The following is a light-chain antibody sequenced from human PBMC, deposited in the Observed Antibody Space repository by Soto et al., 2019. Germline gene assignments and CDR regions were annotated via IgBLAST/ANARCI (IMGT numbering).Light chain of an antibody. J-gene: IGLJ3*02. Sequence: QSVLTQPPSVSGAPGQRVTISCTGSSSNIGAGYDVHWYQQLPGTAPKLLIYGDNNRPSGVPDRFSGSKSGTSASLAITGXXXXXXXXXXXQSYDSSLSAWVFGGGTQLTVL. CDR3: QSYDSSLSAWV. V-gene: IGLV1-40*01. CDR2: GDN. CDR1: SSNIGAGYD.